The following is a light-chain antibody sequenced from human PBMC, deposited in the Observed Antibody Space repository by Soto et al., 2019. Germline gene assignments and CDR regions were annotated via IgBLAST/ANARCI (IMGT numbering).Light chain of an antibody. CDR2: DAS. CDR3: QQRSNWWT. Sequence: EIVLTQSPATLSSSPGERATLSCRASQSVSSYLAWYQQKPGQAPRLLIYDASNRATGIPARFSGSGSGTDFTLTISSLEPEDFEVYYCQQRSNWWTFGQGTKVEIK. V-gene: IGKV3-11*01. CDR1: QSVSSY. J-gene: IGKJ1*01.